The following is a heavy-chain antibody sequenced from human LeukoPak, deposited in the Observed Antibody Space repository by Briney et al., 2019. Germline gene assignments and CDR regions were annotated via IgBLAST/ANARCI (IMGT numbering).Heavy chain of an antibody. V-gene: IGHV3-23*01. Sequence: QPGGSLRLSCAASGITFSSYAMSWVRQAPGKGLEWVSAISGSGGSTYYADSVKGRFTISRDNSKNTLYLQMNSLRAEDTAVYYCAKARAPDSGSYLFYYYYGMDVWGQGTTVTVSS. CDR1: GITFSSYA. D-gene: IGHD1-26*01. CDR3: AKARAPDSGSYLFYYYYGMDV. J-gene: IGHJ6*02. CDR2: ISGSGGST.